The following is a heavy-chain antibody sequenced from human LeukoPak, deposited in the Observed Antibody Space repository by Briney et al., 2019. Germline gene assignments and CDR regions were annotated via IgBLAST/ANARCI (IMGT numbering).Heavy chain of an antibody. CDR1: GYILIELS. Sequence: ASVKVSCKVSGYILIELSMHWVRQAPGKGREGMGGFDPEDDERIYAQKFQGRVTMTEDTSTDTAYMELSWLISEDTAVYYCATELRSGYFDYWGQGTLVTVSS. D-gene: IGHD3-22*01. CDR2: FDPEDDER. V-gene: IGHV1-24*01. CDR3: ATELRSGYFDY. J-gene: IGHJ4*02.